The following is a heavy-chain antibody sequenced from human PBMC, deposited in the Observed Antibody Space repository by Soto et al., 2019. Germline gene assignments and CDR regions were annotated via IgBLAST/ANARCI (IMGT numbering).Heavy chain of an antibody. D-gene: IGHD2-2*02. CDR1: VFTFSTYS. CDR3: AREYTAWPIDYGLEV. J-gene: IGHJ6*01. V-gene: IGHV3-21*01. Sequence: VGSLRLSCVCSVFTFSTYSINCVRRSPGKGLEWVSSISSRSDIYYADSVKGRFTISRDNAKNSVSLQMNSLRAEDTAAYYCAREYTAWPIDYGLEVWGQGTTVIVSS. CDR2: ISSRSDI.